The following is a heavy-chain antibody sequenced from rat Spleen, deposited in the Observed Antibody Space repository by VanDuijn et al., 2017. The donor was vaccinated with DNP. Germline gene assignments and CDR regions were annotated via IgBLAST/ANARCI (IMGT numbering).Heavy chain of an antibody. CDR1: GFTFSDYN. CDR2: ISYDGSST. Sequence: EVQLVESGGGLVQPGRSLKVSCAAAGFTFSDYNMAWVRQAPKKGLEWVASISYDGSSTDYRDSVKGRFTISRDSEKSTLYLQMDSLKSEDTATYYCTTGDYWGQGVMVTVSS. CDR3: TTGDY. J-gene: IGHJ2*01. V-gene: IGHV5-7*01.